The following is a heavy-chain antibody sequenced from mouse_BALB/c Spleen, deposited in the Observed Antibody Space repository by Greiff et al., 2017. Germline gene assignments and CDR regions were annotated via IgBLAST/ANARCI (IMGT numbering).Heavy chain of an antibody. Sequence: VQLKQSGAELVKPGASVKLSCTASGFNIKDTYMHWVKQRPEQGLEWIGRIDPANGNTKYDPKFQGKATITADTSSNTAYLQLSSLTSEDTAVYYCARGDWTTGWFGYWGQGTLGTVS. CDR2: IDPANGNT. J-gene: IGHJ3*01. CDR1: GFNIKDTY. CDR3: ARGDWTTGWFGY. D-gene: IGHD1-1*01. V-gene: IGHV14-3*02.